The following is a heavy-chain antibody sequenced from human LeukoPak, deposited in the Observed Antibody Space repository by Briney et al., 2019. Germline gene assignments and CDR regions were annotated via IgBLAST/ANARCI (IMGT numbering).Heavy chain of an antibody. V-gene: IGHV3-7*03. CDR3: TTDIRYFDGRDY. CDR1: GFTFSSYW. J-gene: IGHJ4*02. Sequence: GGSLRLSCAASGFTFSSYWMSWVRQAPGKGLEWVANIKQDGSEKYHVDSVKGRFTISRDNAKNSLYLQMNSLRAEDTAVYYCTTDIRYFDGRDYWGQGTLVTVSS. CDR2: IKQDGSEK. D-gene: IGHD3-9*01.